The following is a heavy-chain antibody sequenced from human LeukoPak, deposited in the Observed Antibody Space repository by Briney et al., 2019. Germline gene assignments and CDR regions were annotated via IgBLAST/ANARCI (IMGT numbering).Heavy chain of an antibody. CDR3: ARDLYSSSHDAFDI. CDR2: IIPIFGTA. J-gene: IGHJ3*02. D-gene: IGHD6-13*01. CDR1: GGTFSSYA. Sequence: SVKVSCKASGGTFSSYAISWVRQAPGQGLEWMGGIIPIFGTANYAQKFQGRVTITRDESTSTAYMELSSLRSEDTAVYYCARDLYSSSHDAFDIWGQGTMVTVSS. V-gene: IGHV1-69*05.